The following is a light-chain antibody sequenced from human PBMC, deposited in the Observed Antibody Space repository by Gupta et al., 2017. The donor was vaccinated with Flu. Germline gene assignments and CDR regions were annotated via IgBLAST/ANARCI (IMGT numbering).Light chain of an antibody. CDR3: SSYTSISTLV. Sequence: QSALTQPASVSGSPGQSITIPCTGTSSDVGGYNYVSWYQQHPGKAPKLMIYEVSNRPSGVSNRFSGSKSGNTASLTISGLQAEDEADYYCSSYTSISTLVFGGGTKLTVL. J-gene: IGLJ2*01. CDR2: EVS. V-gene: IGLV2-14*01. CDR1: SSDVGGYNY.